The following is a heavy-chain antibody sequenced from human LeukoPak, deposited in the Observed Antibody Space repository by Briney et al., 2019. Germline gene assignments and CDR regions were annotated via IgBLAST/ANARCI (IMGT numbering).Heavy chain of an antibody. Sequence: PSETLPLTCAVYGGSFSGYYWSWIRQPPGKGLEWIGEINHSGSTNYNPSLKSRVTISVDTSKNQFSLKLSSVTAADTAVYYCARGTHAAVNYYDSSGYYYWGQGTLVTVSS. V-gene: IGHV4-34*01. CDR1: GGSFSGYY. CDR2: INHSGST. CDR3: ARGTHAAVNYYDSSGYYY. J-gene: IGHJ4*02. D-gene: IGHD3-22*01.